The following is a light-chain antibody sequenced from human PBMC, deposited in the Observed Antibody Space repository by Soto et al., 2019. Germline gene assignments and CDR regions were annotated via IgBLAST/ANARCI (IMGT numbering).Light chain of an antibody. CDR1: QSITTY. CDR3: QQSYSTPRIT. V-gene: IGKV1-39*01. Sequence: EIVMTQSAVTLSAYVGDRVTITCRASQSITTYLNWYLQKPGKAPKLLIYAASSLQSGVPSRFSGSGSGTDFTLTISSLQPEDFATYYCQQSYSTPRITFGQGTRLEIK. J-gene: IGKJ5*01. CDR2: AAS.